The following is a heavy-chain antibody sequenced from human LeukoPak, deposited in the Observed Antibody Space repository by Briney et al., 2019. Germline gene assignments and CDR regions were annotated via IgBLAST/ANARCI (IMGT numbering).Heavy chain of an antibody. CDR1: GGTFSSYA. J-gene: IGHJ6*03. Sequence: SVKVSCKASGGTFSSYAISWVRQAPGQGLEWMGGIIPIFGTANYAQKFQGRVTITADESTSTASMELSSLRSEDTAVYYCARVEAARCYSYMDVWGKGTTVTVSS. V-gene: IGHV1-69*13. CDR3: ARVEAARCYSYMDV. D-gene: IGHD6-6*01. CDR2: IIPIFGTA.